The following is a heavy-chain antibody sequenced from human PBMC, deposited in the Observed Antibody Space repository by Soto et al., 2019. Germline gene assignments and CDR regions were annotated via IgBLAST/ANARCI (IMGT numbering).Heavy chain of an antibody. V-gene: IGHV3-21*01. CDR3: AIRGINESPSAFDI. CDR1: GFTFSSYN. J-gene: IGHJ3*02. Sequence: VGSLRLSCAPSGFTFSSYNMNWVRQAPGKGLEWVSSISSSGYYIYYADSVKGRFTISRDNAKNSLYLQMNSLRAEDTAVYYCAIRGINESPSAFDIWGQGTMVTVSS. CDR2: ISSSGYYI. D-gene: IGHD1-20*01.